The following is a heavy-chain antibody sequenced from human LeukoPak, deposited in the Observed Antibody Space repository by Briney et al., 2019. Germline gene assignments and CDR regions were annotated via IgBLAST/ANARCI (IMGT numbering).Heavy chain of an antibody. Sequence: IGEINHSGSTNYNPSLKSRVTISVDTSKNQFSLKLSSVTAADTAVYYCATRPYYDILTGYRYYFDYWGQGTLVTVSS. D-gene: IGHD3-9*01. CDR2: INHSGST. CDR3: ATRPYYDILTGYRYYFDY. V-gene: IGHV4-34*01. J-gene: IGHJ4*02.